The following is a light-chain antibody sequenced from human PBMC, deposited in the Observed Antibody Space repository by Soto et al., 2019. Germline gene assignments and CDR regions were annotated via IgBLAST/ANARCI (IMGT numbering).Light chain of an antibody. J-gene: IGLJ2*01. V-gene: IGLV2-11*01. CDR2: DVI. CDR3: CSSAGGYTFGV. CDR1: TSDVGGYDY. Sequence: QSALTQPRSVSGSPGQSVTISCTGTTSDVGGYDYVSWYQQHPGKAPKLMIYDVIKRPSGVPDRFSGSKSGNTASLTISGLQAEDEADYYCCSSAGGYTFGVFGGGTKLTVL.